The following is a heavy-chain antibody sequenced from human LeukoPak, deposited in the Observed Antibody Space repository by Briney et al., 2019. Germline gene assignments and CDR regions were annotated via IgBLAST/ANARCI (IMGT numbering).Heavy chain of an antibody. D-gene: IGHD3-10*01. V-gene: IGHV1-18*01. CDR3: AREEGNGSGDSGFDI. CDR2: ISAYNGNT. J-gene: IGHJ3*02. Sequence: ASVKVSCKASGYTFTSYGISWVRQAPGQGPEWMGWISAYNGNTNYAQKLQGRVTMTTDTSTSTAYMELRSLRSDDTAVYYCAREEGNGSGDSGFDIWGQGTMVTVSS. CDR1: GYTFTSYG.